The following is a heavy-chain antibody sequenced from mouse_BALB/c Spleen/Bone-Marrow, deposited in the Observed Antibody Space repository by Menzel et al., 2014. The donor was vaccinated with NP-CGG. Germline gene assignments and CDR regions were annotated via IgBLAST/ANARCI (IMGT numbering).Heavy chain of an antibody. D-gene: IGHD2-4*01. J-gene: IGHJ4*01. Sequence: QVQLQQSGAELGMPGASVKMSCKASGYTFTDNWIYWVKQRPGQGLEWIGAIDTSVSYTNYNQKFMGKASLTVDASSSTAYVQVSSLTSDDSAVYYCARGGHDFSLDYWGQGTSVTVSS. CDR2: IDTSVSYT. CDR1: GYTFTDNW. CDR3: ARGGHDFSLDY. V-gene: IGHV1-69*01.